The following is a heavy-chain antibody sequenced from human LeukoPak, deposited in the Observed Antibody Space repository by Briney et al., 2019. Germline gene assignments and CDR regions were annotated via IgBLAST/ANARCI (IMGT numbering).Heavy chain of an antibody. V-gene: IGHV4-39*07. D-gene: IGHD5-18*01. Sequence: SEILFLTCTVSGGSISSSSYYWGWIRQPPGKGLEWIGEINHSGSTNYNPSLKSRVTISVDTSKNQFSLKLSSVTAADTAVYYCARGPNWGYSYGADYYYYYGMDVWGQGTTVTVSS. CDR3: ARGPNWGYSYGADYYYYYGMDV. CDR2: INHSGST. J-gene: IGHJ6*02. CDR1: GGSISSSSYY.